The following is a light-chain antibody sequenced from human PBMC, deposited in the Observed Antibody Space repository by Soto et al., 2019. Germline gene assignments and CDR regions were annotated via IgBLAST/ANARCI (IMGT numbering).Light chain of an antibody. Sequence: DIQMTQSPSTLSASVGDRVTITCRASQSISSWLAWYQQKPGKAPKLLIDKASSLESGVPSRFSGSGSGTEFTLTISSLQPDDFATYYCQQYNSYSVVFGQGTKVEIK. CDR2: KAS. CDR3: QQYNSYSVV. V-gene: IGKV1-5*03. J-gene: IGKJ1*01. CDR1: QSISSW.